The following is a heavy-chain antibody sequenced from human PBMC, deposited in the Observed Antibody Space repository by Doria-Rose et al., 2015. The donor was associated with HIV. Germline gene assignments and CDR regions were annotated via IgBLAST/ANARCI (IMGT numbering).Heavy chain of an antibody. V-gene: IGHV2-26*01. CDR2: IFSDDER. CDR3: ARIESSRWYHKYYFDF. CDR1: GVSLSSPGMG. J-gene: IGHJ4*02. D-gene: IGHD6-13*01. Sequence: QVTLKESGPVLVKPTETLTLTCTVSGVSLSSPGMGVSWIRQPPGKALEWLANIFSDDERYYKTSLKSRLTVSTCTSKSQVVLTMTDMDPVDTATYYCARIESSRWYHKYYFDFWGQGTLVIVSA.